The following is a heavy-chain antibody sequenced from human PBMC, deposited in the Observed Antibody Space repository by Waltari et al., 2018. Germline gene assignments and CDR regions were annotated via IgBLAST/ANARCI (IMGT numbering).Heavy chain of an antibody. Sequence: EVQLVESGGGLVQPGGSLRLPCAASAFSFTTSWVKWARHDPGKGLVWVSLNSPEGTTTANADFVNGRYTTARDNAKNSLYLQVNSRSAEDTAVYYCVRSGFRDCWGQGTLVTVSS. CDR2: NSPEGTTT. V-gene: IGHV3-74*01. J-gene: IGHJ4*02. D-gene: IGHD1-26*01. CDR1: AFSFTTSW. CDR3: VRSGFRDC.